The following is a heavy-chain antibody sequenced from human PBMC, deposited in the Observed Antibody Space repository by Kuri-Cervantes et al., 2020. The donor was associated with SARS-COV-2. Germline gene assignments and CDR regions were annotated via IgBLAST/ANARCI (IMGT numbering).Heavy chain of an antibody. CDR1: GGSISSSSYY. J-gene: IGHJ4*02. D-gene: IGHD6-19*01. CDR3: ARHARGWYRDDY. Sequence: SETLSLTCTVSGGSISSSSYYWGWIRQPPGKGLEWIVSIYYSGSTYYNPSLKSRVTISVDTSKNQFSLKLSSVTAADTAVYYCARHARGWYRDDYWGQGTLVTVSS. CDR2: IYYSGST. V-gene: IGHV4-39*01.